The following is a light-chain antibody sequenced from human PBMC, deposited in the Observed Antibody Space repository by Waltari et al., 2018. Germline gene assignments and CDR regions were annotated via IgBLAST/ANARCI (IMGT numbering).Light chain of an antibody. V-gene: IGLV2-14*03. J-gene: IGLJ1*01. CDR1: SSDVGGYDY. CDR2: DVN. Sequence: QSALTQPASVSGSPGQSITISCTGTSSDVGGYDYVPWYQQLPGKAPKLIIFDVNNRPSGISNRFSGSKSGNTASLTISGLQAEDEADYYCSSYRSSDAYVFGTGTKVTVL. CDR3: SSYRSSDAYV.